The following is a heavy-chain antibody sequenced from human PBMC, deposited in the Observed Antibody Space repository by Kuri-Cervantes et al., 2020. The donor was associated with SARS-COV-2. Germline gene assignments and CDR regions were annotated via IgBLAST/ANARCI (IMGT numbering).Heavy chain of an antibody. CDR2: IYYSGST. J-gene: IGHJ5*02. V-gene: IGHV4-59*12. D-gene: IGHD3-3*01. CDR3: ARGSARPVWSGYYTRGGWFDP. Sequence: SETLSLTCTVSGGSISSYYWSWIRQPPGKGLEWIGYIYYSGSTNYNPSLKSRVTISVDTSKNQFSLKLSSVTAVDTAVYYCARGSARPVWSGYYTRGGWFDPWGQGTLVTVSS. CDR1: GGSISSYY.